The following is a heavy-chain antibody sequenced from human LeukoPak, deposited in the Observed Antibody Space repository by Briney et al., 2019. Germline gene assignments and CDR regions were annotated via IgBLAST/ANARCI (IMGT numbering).Heavy chain of an antibody. CDR1: ALTLSDYG. CDR3: GIPTGGGGSFLIDY. J-gene: IGHJ4*02. CDR2: ILNDGSYE. D-gene: IGHD3-16*01. V-gene: IGHV3-33*03. Sequence: QPGRCLSLSCAAAALTLSDYGIHCVRQAASKGLEWVAVILNDGSYEYYADSVKGRFTISRDHSKNTLYLQMNNLRTDHPAIYFCGIPTGGGGSFLIDYWGQGTLVTVSS.